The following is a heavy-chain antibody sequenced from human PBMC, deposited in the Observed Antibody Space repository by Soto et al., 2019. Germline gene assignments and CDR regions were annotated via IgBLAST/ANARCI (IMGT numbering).Heavy chain of an antibody. D-gene: IGHD5-12*01. CDR2: IYHSGST. CDR1: SGSISSSNW. J-gene: IGHJ4*02. V-gene: IGHV4-4*02. Sequence: SETLSLTCAVSSGSISSSNWWSWVRQPPGKGLEWIGEIYHSGSTNYNPSLKSRVTISVDKSKNQFSLKLSSVTAADTVVYYCARRYRPGEYFDYWGQGTLVTVSS. CDR3: ARRYRPGEYFDY.